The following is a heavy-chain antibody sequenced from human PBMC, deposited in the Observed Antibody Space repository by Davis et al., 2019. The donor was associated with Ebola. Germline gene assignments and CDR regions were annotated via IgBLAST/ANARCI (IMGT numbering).Heavy chain of an antibody. D-gene: IGHD3-3*01. Sequence: SVKVSCKASGYTFTSYAISWVRQAPGQGLEWMGGIIPIFGTANYAQKFQGRVTITADNSTSTAYMELSSLRSEDTAVYYCARQPEIFGVVTGMDVWGQGTTVTVSS. CDR2: IIPIFGTA. CDR3: ARQPEIFGVVTGMDV. J-gene: IGHJ6*02. CDR1: GYTFTSYA. V-gene: IGHV1-69*06.